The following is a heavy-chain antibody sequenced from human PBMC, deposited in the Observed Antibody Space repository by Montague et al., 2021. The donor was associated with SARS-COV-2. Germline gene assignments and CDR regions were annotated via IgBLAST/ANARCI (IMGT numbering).Heavy chain of an antibody. CDR1: GGSISSSSYY. D-gene: IGHD3-10*01. J-gene: IGHJ4*02. V-gene: IGHV4-39*01. Sequence: SETLSLTCTVSGGSISSSSYYWGWIRQPPGKGLEWIGSIFYSGSTDYNPSLKSRVTISADTSKNQFFLKLSSVTAADTAVYYCASMVRAQVYYFDYWGQGTLVTVSS. CDR3: ASMVRAQVYYFDY. CDR2: IFYSGST.